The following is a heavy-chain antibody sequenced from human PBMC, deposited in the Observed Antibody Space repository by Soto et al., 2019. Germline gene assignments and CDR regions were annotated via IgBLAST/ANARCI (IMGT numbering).Heavy chain of an antibody. CDR3: ATSVGIAPTGEDGMDV. Sequence: QVQLVQSGAEVKKTGSSVKVSCKASGGTFSIYGFSWVRQAPGQGPEWIGGIIPILTTPNYAQKFQGRVKIVADESTTTVYMELSSLKFGDTAVYYCATSVGIAPTGEDGMDVWGQGTSVTVSS. CDR1: GGTFSIYG. CDR2: IIPILTTP. J-gene: IGHJ6*02. V-gene: IGHV1-69*01. D-gene: IGHD2-8*02.